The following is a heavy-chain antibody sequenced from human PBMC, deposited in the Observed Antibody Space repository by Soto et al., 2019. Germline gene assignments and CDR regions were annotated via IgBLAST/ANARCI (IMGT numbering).Heavy chain of an antibody. D-gene: IGHD6-19*01. CDR2: IYTSGST. Sequence: SETLSLTCTVSGGSISSYYWSWIRQPAGKGLEWIGRIYTSGSTNYNPSLKSRVTMSVDTSKNQFSLKLSSVTAADTAVYYCARDSLTLEYSSGWFANWFDPWGQGTLVPVPS. J-gene: IGHJ5*02. CDR3: ARDSLTLEYSSGWFANWFDP. V-gene: IGHV4-4*07. CDR1: GGSISSYY.